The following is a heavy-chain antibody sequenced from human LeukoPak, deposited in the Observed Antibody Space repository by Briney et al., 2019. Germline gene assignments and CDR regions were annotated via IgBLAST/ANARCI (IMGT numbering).Heavy chain of an antibody. Sequence: SVKVSCKASGGTFSSYAISWVRQAPGQGLEWMGRIIPILGIANYAQKFQGRVTITADKSTSTAYMELSSLRAEDTAVYYCAREGSYGDDAFDIWGQGTMVTVSS. V-gene: IGHV1-69*04. D-gene: IGHD4-17*01. CDR2: IIPILGIA. CDR3: AREGSYGDDAFDI. J-gene: IGHJ3*02. CDR1: GGTFSSYA.